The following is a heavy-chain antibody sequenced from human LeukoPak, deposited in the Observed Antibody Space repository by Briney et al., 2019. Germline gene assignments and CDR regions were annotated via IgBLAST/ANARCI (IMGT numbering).Heavy chain of an antibody. V-gene: IGHV3-72*01. Sequence: GSLRLSCAASGFTFSDHYMDWVRQAPGKGLEWVGRTRNKANSYTTEYAASVKGRFTISRDDSKNSLYLQMNSLKTEDTAVYYCAAMVRGGNFDYWGQGTLVTVSS. J-gene: IGHJ4*02. D-gene: IGHD3-10*01. CDR1: GFTFSDHY. CDR2: TRNKANSYTT. CDR3: AAMVRGGNFDY.